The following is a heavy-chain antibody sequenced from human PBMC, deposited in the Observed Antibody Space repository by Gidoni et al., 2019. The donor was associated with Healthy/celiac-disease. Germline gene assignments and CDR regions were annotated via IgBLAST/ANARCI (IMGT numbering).Heavy chain of an antibody. J-gene: IGHJ4*02. CDR2: IYTSGST. V-gene: IGHV4-61*02. CDR1: GCSISSGSYY. D-gene: IGHD6-6*01. Sequence: QVQLQESGPGLVKPSQTLSLTCTVSGCSISSGSYYWSWIRQPAGKGLEWIGRIYTSGSTNYNPSLKSRVTISVDTSKNQFSLKLSSVTAADTAVYYCARDYSSSSGTHQVWGQGTLVTVSS. CDR3: ARDYSSSSGTHQV.